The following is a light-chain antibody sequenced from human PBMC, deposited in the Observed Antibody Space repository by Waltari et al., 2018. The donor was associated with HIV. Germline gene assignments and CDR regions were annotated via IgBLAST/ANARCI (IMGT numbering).Light chain of an antibody. Sequence: EVVMTQSPATLSVSPGERATLSCRASQSISSDLAWYQQRPGQAPRLLIYGASTRATGIPDRFSGSGSGTDFTLTINRLEPEDFAVYYCQHGRTFGQGTKVEIK. CDR1: QSISSD. V-gene: IGKV3-15*01. CDR3: QHGRT. CDR2: GAS. J-gene: IGKJ1*01.